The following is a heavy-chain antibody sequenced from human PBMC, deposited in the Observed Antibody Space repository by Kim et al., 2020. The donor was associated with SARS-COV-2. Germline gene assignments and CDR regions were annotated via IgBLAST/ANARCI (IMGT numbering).Heavy chain of an antibody. CDR3: ARDPTVVTPGSHFDY. D-gene: IGHD4-17*01. CDR2: IIPILGIA. V-gene: IGHV1-69*04. CDR1: GGTFSSYA. J-gene: IGHJ4*02. Sequence: SVKVSCKASGGTFSSYAISWVRQAPGQGLEWMGRIIPILGIANYAQKFQGRVTITADKSTSTAYMELSSLRSEDTAVYYCARDPTVVTPGSHFDYWGQGTLVTVSS.